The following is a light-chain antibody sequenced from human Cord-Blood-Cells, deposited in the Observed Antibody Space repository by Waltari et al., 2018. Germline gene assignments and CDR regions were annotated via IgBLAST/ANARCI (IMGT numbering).Light chain of an antibody. CDR1: TSAAGGYNY. J-gene: IGLJ1*01. Sequence: QSALTQPASVSGSPGQSITISCPGTTSAAGGYNYVSWYQQRPGKAPKPLIYRVSNRPAGVSNRFSGSKSGNAASLTISGLQAEDGADYYCSSYTSSSTYVFGTGTKVTVL. CDR2: RVS. V-gene: IGLV2-14*01. CDR3: SSYTSSSTYV.